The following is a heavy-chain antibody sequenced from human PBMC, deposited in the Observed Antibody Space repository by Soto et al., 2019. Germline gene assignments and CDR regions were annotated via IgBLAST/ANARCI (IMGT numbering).Heavy chain of an antibody. Sequence: GGSLRLSCAISGFSFSSYSMNWVRQAPGKGLEWISYISFSSSTKYYADSVKGRFTISRDNARNSLYLQMNSLRDEKTAVSDGERDATGGIAVVVPGVKYGMDVWGQGTTVTVSS. J-gene: IGHJ6*02. V-gene: IGHV3-48*02. CDR1: GFSFSSYS. CDR2: ISFSSSTK. D-gene: IGHD2-15*01. CDR3: ERDATGGIAVVVPGVKYGMDV.